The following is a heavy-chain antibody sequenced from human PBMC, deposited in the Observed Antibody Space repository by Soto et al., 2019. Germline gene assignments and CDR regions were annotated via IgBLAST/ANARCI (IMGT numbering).Heavy chain of an antibody. V-gene: IGHV4-28*01. CDR2: IYYSGST. Sequence: SETLSLTCAVSGYSISSSNWWGWIRQPPGKGLEWIGYIYYSGSTYYNPSLKSRVTMSVDTSKNQFSLKLSSVTAVDTAVYYCARTPSIGSSTSSPVYYYMDVWGKGTTVTVSS. D-gene: IGHD2-2*01. J-gene: IGHJ6*03. CDR1: GYSISSSNW. CDR3: ARTPSIGSSTSSPVYYYMDV.